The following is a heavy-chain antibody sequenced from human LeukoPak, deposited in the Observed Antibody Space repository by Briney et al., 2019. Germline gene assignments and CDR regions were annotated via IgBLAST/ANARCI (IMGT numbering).Heavy chain of an antibody. Sequence: SETPSLTCAVYGGSFSGYYWSWIRQPPGKGLEWIGEINHSGSTNYNPSLKSRVTISVDTSKNQFSLKLSSVTAADTAVYYRARGNYGDYSYYYYYYMDVWGKGTTVTVSS. V-gene: IGHV4-34*01. J-gene: IGHJ6*03. CDR1: GGSFSGYY. CDR2: INHSGST. CDR3: ARGNYGDYSYYYYYYMDV. D-gene: IGHD4-17*01.